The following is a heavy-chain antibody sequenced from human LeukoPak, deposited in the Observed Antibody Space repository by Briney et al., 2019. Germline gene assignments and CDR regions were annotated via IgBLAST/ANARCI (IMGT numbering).Heavy chain of an antibody. D-gene: IGHD4-11*01. Sequence: SETLSLTCNVSGGSISGYHWSWIRQPPGKGLEWLGYIYYSGSSNYNPSLKSRVTISVDTSKNQFSLKLSSVTAADTAVYYCARVSGTTVTTFFDYWGQGTLVTVSS. CDR2: IYYSGSS. CDR3: ARVSGTTVTTFFDY. V-gene: IGHV4-59*01. J-gene: IGHJ4*02. CDR1: GGSISGYH.